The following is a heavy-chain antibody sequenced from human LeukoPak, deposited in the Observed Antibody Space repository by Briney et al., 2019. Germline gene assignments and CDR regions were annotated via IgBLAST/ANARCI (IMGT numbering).Heavy chain of an antibody. D-gene: IGHD1-26*01. CDR3: ARGTGSLDY. Sequence: SQTLSLTCAISGDSASSKSASWNWIRQSPSRGLEWLGRTYSRSKWFSDYAVSVKSRITINPDTSKNQFSLHLTSVTPDDTAVYYCARGTGSLDYWGQGTLVTVSS. CDR1: GDSASSKSAS. V-gene: IGHV6-1*01. J-gene: IGHJ4*02. CDR2: TYSRSKWFS.